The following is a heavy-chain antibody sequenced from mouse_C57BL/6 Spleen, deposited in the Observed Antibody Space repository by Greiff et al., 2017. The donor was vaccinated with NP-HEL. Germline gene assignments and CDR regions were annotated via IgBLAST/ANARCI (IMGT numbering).Heavy chain of an antibody. J-gene: IGHJ4*01. CDR2: INPSSGYT. V-gene: IGHV1-7*01. CDR3: ARSNSNYGMDY. D-gene: IGHD2-5*01. CDR1: GYTFTSYW. Sequence: QVQLQQSGAELARPGASVKMSCKASGYTFTSYWMHWVKQRPGQGLEWIGNINPSSGYTKYNQKFKDKATLTADKSSSTAYMQLSSLTYEDSAVYYCARSNSNYGMDYWGQGTSVTVSS.